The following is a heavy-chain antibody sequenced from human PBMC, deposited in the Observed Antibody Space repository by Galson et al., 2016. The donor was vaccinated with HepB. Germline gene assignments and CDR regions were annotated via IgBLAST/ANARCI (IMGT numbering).Heavy chain of an antibody. D-gene: IGHD4-23*01. CDR2: IFHTGRP. J-gene: IGHJ3*02. Sequence: ETLSLTCTVSGGSSSSFYWSWIRQPPGKRLEWIGHIFHTGRPTYTRSLKSRVTISVDTSKNQVSLKLSSVTAADTALYYCARQTSVLTGSAFDIWGQGTRGTVSS. V-gene: IGHV4-59*08. CDR1: GGSSSSFY. CDR3: ARQTSVLTGSAFDI.